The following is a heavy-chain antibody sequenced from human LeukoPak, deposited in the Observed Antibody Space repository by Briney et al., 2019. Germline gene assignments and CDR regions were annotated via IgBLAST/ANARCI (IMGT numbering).Heavy chain of an antibody. CDR1: DGSINSYY. D-gene: IGHD1-26*01. J-gene: IGHJ6*02. CDR2: IYYNGNT. V-gene: IGHV4-59*01. Sequence: NPSETLSLTCSVSDGSINSYYWYWIRRPPGKGLEWIGYIYYNGNTNYSPSLKSRVTMSVDTSKNLFSLKVSSVTAADTAVYYCARGRSNYYGMDVWGQGTTVTVSS. CDR3: ARGRSNYYGMDV.